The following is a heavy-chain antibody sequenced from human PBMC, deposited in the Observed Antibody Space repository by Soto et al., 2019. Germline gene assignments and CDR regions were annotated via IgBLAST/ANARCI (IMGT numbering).Heavy chain of an antibody. D-gene: IGHD1-1*01. CDR1: GFTFSSYA. Sequence: GGSLRLSCAASGFTFSSYAMSSVRQAPGKGLEWVSAISGSGGSTYYADSVKGRFTISRDNSKNTLYLQMNSLRAEDTAVYYCAKARWTAFYYYYGMDVWGQGTTVTVSS. CDR3: AKARWTAFYYYYGMDV. CDR2: ISGSGGST. V-gene: IGHV3-23*01. J-gene: IGHJ6*02.